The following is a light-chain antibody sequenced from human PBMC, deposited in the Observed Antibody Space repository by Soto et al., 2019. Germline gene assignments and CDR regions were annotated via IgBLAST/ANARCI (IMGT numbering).Light chain of an antibody. V-gene: IGLV1-44*01. CDR1: SSNIGSNT. J-gene: IGLJ2*01. CDR3: AAWDDSLNGPV. Sequence: HSVLTQPPSASGTPGQRVTISCSGGSSNIGSNTVNWYHHLPGTAPKLLIYSNNQRPSVVPDRFSGSMSGTSASLAISGLQSEDESDYYCAAWDDSLNGPVFGGGPKLTV. CDR2: SNN.